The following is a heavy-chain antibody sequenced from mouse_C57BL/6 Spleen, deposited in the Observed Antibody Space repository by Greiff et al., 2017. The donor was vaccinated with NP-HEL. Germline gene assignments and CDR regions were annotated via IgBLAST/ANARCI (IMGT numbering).Heavy chain of an antibody. D-gene: IGHD3-2*02. J-gene: IGHJ2*01. CDR2: INPNNGGT. V-gene: IGHV1-26*01. CDR3: ARPAQAPFDY. Sequence: VQLQQSGPELVKPGASVKISCKASGYTFTDYYMNWVKQSHGKSLEWIGDINPNNGGTSYNQKFKGKATLTVDKSSSTAYMELRSLTSEDSAVYYCARPAQAPFDYWGQGTTLTVSS. CDR1: GYTFTDYY.